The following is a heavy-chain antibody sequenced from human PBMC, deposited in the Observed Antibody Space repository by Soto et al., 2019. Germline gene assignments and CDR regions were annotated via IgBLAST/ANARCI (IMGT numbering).Heavy chain of an antibody. Sequence: PSETLSLTCTVSGGSISSYYWSWIRQPPGKGLEWIGYIYYSGSTNYNPSLKSRVTISVDTSKNQFSLKLSSVTAADTAVYYCARDLSYNWNYQGFDPWGQGTLVTVSS. V-gene: IGHV4-59*01. CDR3: ARDLSYNWNYQGFDP. J-gene: IGHJ5*02. CDR1: GGSISSYY. CDR2: IYYSGST. D-gene: IGHD1-7*01.